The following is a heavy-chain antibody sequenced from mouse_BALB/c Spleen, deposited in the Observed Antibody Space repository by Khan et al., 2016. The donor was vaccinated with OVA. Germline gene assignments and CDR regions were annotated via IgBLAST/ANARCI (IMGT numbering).Heavy chain of an antibody. Sequence: EVELVESGGGLVQPGGSLKVSCAASGFTFSNYAMSWVRQTPEKRLEWVATISSGGSFTYYPDSVKGRFTISRDNAKNTLYLQMGSLRSEDTAMYYCARTPGYYGSNYLDYWGQGTSLTASS. V-gene: IGHV5-9-3*01. D-gene: IGHD1-1*01. J-gene: IGHJ2*02. CDR2: ISSGGSFT. CDR3: ARTPGYYGSNYLDY. CDR1: GFTFSNYA.